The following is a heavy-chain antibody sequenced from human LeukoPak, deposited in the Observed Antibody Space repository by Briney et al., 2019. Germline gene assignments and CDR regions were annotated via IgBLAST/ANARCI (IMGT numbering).Heavy chain of an antibody. J-gene: IGHJ4*02. CDR2: IYPGDSDT. D-gene: IGHD2-21*02. CDR3: SRAGDGYGHLDAVDY. CDR1: GSSFTSNW. V-gene: IGHV5-51*01. Sequence: GGPRKISRKGSGSSFTSNWIGWARQMPGKGLEWMGIIYPGDSDTRYSPSFQGQLTISADKATSTAYLQWSSLKASDTAMYYCSRAGDGYGHLDAVDYWGQGTLVTVSS.